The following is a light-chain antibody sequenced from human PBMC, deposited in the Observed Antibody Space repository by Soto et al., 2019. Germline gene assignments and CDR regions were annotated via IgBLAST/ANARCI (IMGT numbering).Light chain of an antibody. J-gene: IGKJ1*01. V-gene: IGKV3-20*01. CDR3: QQYGSSRT. Sequence: EIVLTQSPGTLSLSPGERATLSCRASQSVTSNYLAWYQQKPGQAPRLFIYGVSSRATGIPDRFSGSGSGTEFSIAISRLEHEDFAVYYCQQYGSSRTFGQGTKVEI. CDR1: QSVTSNY. CDR2: GVS.